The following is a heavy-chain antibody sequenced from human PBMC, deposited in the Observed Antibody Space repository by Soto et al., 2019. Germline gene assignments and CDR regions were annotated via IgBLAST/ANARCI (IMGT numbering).Heavy chain of an antibody. V-gene: IGHV4-59*01. D-gene: IGHD7-27*01. CDR1: GGFISNYY. CDR2: VYYSGTT. J-gene: IGHJ4*02. CDR3: ARDAPGSSYYDF. Sequence: SETLSLTCTVSGGFISNYYWSWFRQSPGKELEWIGYVYYSGTTKYNPSLKSRVTISVDTSNNQFSLEVGSVTAADTAVYYCARDAPGSSYYDFWGQGALVTVSS.